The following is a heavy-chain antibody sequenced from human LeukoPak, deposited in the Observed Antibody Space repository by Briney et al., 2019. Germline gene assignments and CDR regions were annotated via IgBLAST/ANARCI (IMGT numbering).Heavy chain of an antibody. CDR1: GYTFTSYG. J-gene: IGHJ5*02. V-gene: IGHV1-18*01. Sequence: ASVKVSCKAPGYTFTSYGVSWVRQAPGQGLEWMGWISAYNGNTNYAQKLQGRVTMTTDTSTSTAYMELRSLRSDDTAVYYCARLYYYDSSGPNWFDPWGQGTLVTVSS. CDR2: ISAYNGNT. D-gene: IGHD3-22*01. CDR3: ARLYYYDSSGPNWFDP.